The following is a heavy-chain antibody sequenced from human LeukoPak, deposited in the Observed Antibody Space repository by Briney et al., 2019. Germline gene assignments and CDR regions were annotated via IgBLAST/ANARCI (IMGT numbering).Heavy chain of an antibody. CDR1: GFTFSGSA. J-gene: IGHJ3*02. CDR2: IRSKANSYAT. Sequence: PGGSLKLSCAASGFTFSGSAMHWVRQASGKGLEWVGRIRSKANSYATAYAASVKGRFTISRDDSKNTAYLQMNSLKTEDTAVYYCTRYGDRDAFDIWGQGTMVTVSS. V-gene: IGHV3-73*01. CDR3: TRYGDRDAFDI. D-gene: IGHD4-17*01.